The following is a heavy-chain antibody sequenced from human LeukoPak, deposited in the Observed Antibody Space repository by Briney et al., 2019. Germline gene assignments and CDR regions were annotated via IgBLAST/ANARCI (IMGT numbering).Heavy chain of an antibody. Sequence: PSETLSLTCTVSGGSISSYYWSWIRQPPGKGLEWIGYIYYSGSTNYDPSLKSRVTISVDTSKNQFSLKLSSVTAADTAVYYCPRAADGSGSYYSGSLGLLGPFRWTKYYYSYMDVWGKGTTVTVSS. D-gene: IGHD3-10*01. V-gene: IGHV4-59*12. CDR1: GGSISSYY. CDR2: IYYSGST. J-gene: IGHJ6*03. CDR3: PRAADGSGSYYSGSLGLLGPFRWTKYYYSYMDV.